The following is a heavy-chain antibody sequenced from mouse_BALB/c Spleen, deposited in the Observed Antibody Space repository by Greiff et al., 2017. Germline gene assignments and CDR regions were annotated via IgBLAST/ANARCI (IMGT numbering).Heavy chain of an antibody. CDR3: ARDRGVRRGPLYAMDY. CDR1: GFSLTSYG. J-gene: IGHJ4*01. D-gene: IGHD2-14*01. CDR2: IWAGGST. V-gene: IGHV2-9*02. Sequence: VQLQESGPGLVAPSQSLSITCTVSGFSLTSYGVHWVRQPPGKGLEWLGVIWAGGSTNYNSALMSRLSISKDNSKSQVFLKMNSLQTDDTAMYYCARDRGVRRGPLYAMDYWGQGTSVTVSS.